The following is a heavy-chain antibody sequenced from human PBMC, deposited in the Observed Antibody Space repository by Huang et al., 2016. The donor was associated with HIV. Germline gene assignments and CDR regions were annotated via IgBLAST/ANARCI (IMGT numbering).Heavy chain of an antibody. CDR1: GFTFSSSG. CDR3: ARGPIRFLAWLLNFDY. J-gene: IGHJ4*02. V-gene: IGHV3-30*03. CDR2: ISYDEDNK. D-gene: IGHD3-3*01. Sequence: QILLIESGGGVVQPGRSLRLSCAASGFTFSSSGMHWVRQAPGKGLEWVAVISYDEDNKDYADSVRGRFTISRDNSKNTLYLQMNSLRIEDTAVYYCARGPIRFLAWLLNFDYWGQGALVTVSS.